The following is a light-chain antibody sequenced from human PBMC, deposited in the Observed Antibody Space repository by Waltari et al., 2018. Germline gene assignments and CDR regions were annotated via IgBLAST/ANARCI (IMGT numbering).Light chain of an antibody. CDR2: GAS. CDR1: QSIRSH. CDR3: QQYNNWPSTFT. V-gene: IGKV3-15*01. Sequence: DIVMTQSPATLYVSPGERATLSCRDSQSIRSHLAWYQQRLGQAPRLLIYGASTRATGSPARFSGSGSGTEFTLTINSLQSEDFAVYYCQQYNNWPSTFTFGQGTRLEIK. J-gene: IGKJ2*01.